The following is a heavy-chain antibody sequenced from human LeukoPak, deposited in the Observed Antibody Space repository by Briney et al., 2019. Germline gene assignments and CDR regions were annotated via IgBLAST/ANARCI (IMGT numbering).Heavy chain of an antibody. D-gene: IGHD3-10*01. CDR3: ARDRPGWYGSGSYSN. J-gene: IGHJ4*02. CDR1: GFTFSSYA. CDR2: ISGSGGST. Sequence: PGGSLRLSCAASGFTFSSYAMSWVRQAPGKGLEWVSAISGSGGSTYYADSVKGRFTISRDNSKNTLYLQMNSLRAEDTAVYYCARDRPGWYGSGSYSNWGQGTLVTVSS. V-gene: IGHV3-23*01.